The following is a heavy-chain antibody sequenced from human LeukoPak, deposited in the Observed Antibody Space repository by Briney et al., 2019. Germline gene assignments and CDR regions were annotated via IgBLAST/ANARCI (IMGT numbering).Heavy chain of an antibody. CDR2: IYTSGST. CDR1: GGSISSGSYY. D-gene: IGHD3-22*01. CDR3: ARDFRGLGGGYYPNWFDP. J-gene: IGHJ5*02. V-gene: IGHV4-61*02. Sequence: PSQTLSLTCTVSGGSISSGSYYWSWIRQPAGKGLEWIGRIYTSGSTNYNPSLKSRVTISVDTSKNQFSLKLSSVTAADTAVYYCARDFRGLGGGYYPNWFDPWGQGTLVTVSS.